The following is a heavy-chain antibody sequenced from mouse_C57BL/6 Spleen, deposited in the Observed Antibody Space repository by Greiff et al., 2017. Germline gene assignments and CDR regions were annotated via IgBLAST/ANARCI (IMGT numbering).Heavy chain of an antibody. J-gene: IGHJ3*01. V-gene: IGHV1-42*01. CDR2: INPSTGGT. Sequence: VHVKQSGPELVKPGASVKISCKASGYSFTGYYMNWVKQSPEKSLEWIGEINPSTGGTTYNQKFKAKATLTVDKSSSTAYMQLKSLTSEDAAVYYCARYYGSSYRQAWFAYWGQGTLVTVSA. CDR1: GYSFTGYY. D-gene: IGHD1-1*01. CDR3: ARYYGSSYRQAWFAY.